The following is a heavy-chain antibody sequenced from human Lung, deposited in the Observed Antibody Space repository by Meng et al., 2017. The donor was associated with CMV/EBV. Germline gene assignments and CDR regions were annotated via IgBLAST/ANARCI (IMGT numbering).Heavy chain of an antibody. Sequence: SLKISCAASGFTFDDYAMHWVRQAPGKGLEWVSGISWNSGSIGYADSVKGRFTISRDNAKNSLYLQMNSLRAEDTALYYCAKERERRGPNWFEPWGQGTXVTVSS. CDR2: ISWNSGSI. CDR3: AKERERRGPNWFEP. V-gene: IGHV3-9*01. D-gene: IGHD1-26*01. J-gene: IGHJ5*02. CDR1: GFTFDDYA.